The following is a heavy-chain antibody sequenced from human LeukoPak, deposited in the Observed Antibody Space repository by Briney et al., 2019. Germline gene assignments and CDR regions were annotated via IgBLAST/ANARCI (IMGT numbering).Heavy chain of an antibody. D-gene: IGHD3-22*01. Sequence: PSETLSLTCTVSGGSITSSSYYWGWIRQPPGKGLEWIGSIYYSGSTHYNPSLKSRVTMSVDTSKNQFSLKLSSVTAADTAVYYCARHHYDRSGLGYFDYWGQGTLVTVSS. J-gene: IGHJ4*02. V-gene: IGHV4-39*01. CDR2: IYYSGST. CDR3: ARHHYDRSGLGYFDY. CDR1: GGSITSSSYY.